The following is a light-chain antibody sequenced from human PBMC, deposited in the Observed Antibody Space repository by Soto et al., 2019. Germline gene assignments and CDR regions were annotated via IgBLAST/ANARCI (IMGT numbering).Light chain of an antibody. CDR2: ANS. J-gene: IGLJ2*01. V-gene: IGLV1-40*01. CDR1: RSNIGAGYD. Sequence: QSVLTQPPSVSGAPGQRVTICCTGSRSNIGAGYDVHWYQQLPGTAPKVLIYANSNRPSGVPDRFSGSKSGTSASLAITGLQAEDEADYYCQSYDSSLSVVFGGGTKVTVL. CDR3: QSYDSSLSVV.